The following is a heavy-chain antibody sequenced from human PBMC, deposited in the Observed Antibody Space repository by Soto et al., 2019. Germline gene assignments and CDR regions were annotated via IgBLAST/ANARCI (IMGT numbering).Heavy chain of an antibody. CDR1: GYTFTSYA. D-gene: IGHD5-18*01. V-gene: IGHV1-3*01. Sequence: ASVKVSCKASGYTFTSYAMHWVRQAPGQRLEWMGWINAGNGNTKYSQKFQGRVTITRDTSASTAYMELSSLRSEDTAVYYCARGGSGYSAKNLWNPRGVWGQGTTVTVSS. CDR3: ARGGSGYSAKNLWNPRGV. CDR2: INAGNGNT. J-gene: IGHJ6*02.